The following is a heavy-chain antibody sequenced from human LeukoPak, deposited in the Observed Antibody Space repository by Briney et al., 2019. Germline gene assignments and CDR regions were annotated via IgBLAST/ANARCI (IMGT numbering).Heavy chain of an antibody. Sequence: SETLSLTCAVYGGSFSGYYWSWIRQPPGKGLEWMGEIYHGGSTNYNPSLKSRVTISVDTSKNQFSLKLSSVTAADTAVYYCARLRYYDSTGYLEGADDAFDIWGQGTMVTVSS. D-gene: IGHD3-22*01. CDR1: GGSFSGYY. CDR3: ARLRYYDSTGYLEGADDAFDI. V-gene: IGHV4-34*01. CDR2: IYHGGST. J-gene: IGHJ3*02.